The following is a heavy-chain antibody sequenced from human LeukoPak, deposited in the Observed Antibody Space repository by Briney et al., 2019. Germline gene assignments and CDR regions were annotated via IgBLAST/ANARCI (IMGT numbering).Heavy chain of an antibody. CDR1: GFTFSSYW. CDR3: ARDGYSSSWYRPIYYYYYMEV. CDR2: IKQDGSEK. Sequence: GGSLRLSCAASGFTFSSYWMSWVRQAPGKGLEWVANIKQDGSEKYYVDSVKGRFTISRDNAKNSLYLQMNSLRAEDTAVYYCARDGYSSSWYRPIYYYYYMEVWGKGTTVTISS. V-gene: IGHV3-7*01. J-gene: IGHJ6*03. D-gene: IGHD6-13*01.